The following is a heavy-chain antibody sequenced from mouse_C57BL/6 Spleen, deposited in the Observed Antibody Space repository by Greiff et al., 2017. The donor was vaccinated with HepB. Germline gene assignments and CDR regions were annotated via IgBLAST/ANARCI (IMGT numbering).Heavy chain of an antibody. V-gene: IGHV1-80*01. CDR2: IYPGDGDT. D-gene: IGHD3-3*01. CDR3: ARERGRWFDY. CDR1: GYAFSSYW. J-gene: IGHJ2*01. Sequence: QVHVKQSGAELVKPGASVKISCKASGYAFSSYWMNWVKQRPGKGLEWIGQIYPGDGDTNYNGKFKGKATLTADKSSSTAYMQLSSLTSEDSAVYFCARERGRWFDYWGQGTTLTVSS.